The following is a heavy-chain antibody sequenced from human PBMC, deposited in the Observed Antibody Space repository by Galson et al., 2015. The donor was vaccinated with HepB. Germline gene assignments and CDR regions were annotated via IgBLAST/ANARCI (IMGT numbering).Heavy chain of an antibody. CDR1: GGTFSSYA. CDR3: ARASFAYCGGDCYPPGAFDI. CDR2: IIPIFGTA. Sequence: SVKVSCKASGGTFSSYAISWVRQAPGQGLEWMGGIIPIFGTANYAQKFQGRVTITADESTSTAYMELSSLRSEDTAVYYCARASFAYCGGDCYPPGAFDIWGQGTMVTVSS. V-gene: IGHV1-69*13. J-gene: IGHJ3*02. D-gene: IGHD2-21*01.